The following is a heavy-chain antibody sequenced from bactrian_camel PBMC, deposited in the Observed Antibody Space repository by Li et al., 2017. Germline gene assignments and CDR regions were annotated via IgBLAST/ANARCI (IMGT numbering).Heavy chain of an antibody. J-gene: IGHJ4*01. D-gene: IGHD2*01. CDR2: IDSDGVA. V-gene: IGHV3S53*01. Sequence: HVPLVESGGGSVQAGGSLTLSCAASGNTDSMHCMAWFRQVPGKEREGVATIDSDGVADYSASVQGRFTISQDAATDTVYLQMGSLKPEDTAMYYCAALPRSSLYACNSYTIKFGVHNQGTQVTVS. CDR1: GNTDSMHC.